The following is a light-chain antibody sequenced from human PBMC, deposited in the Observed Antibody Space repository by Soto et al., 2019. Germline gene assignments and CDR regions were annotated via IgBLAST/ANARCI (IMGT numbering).Light chain of an antibody. V-gene: IGKV3-20*01. CDR2: GAS. CDR3: QKYGSSPIT. J-gene: IGKJ5*01. CDR1: QSVSSTY. Sequence: EIVLTQSPGTLSLSPGERATLSCRASQSVSSTYLAWYQQKPGQAPRLLIYGASNRATGIPDRFSGSGSGTDFTLTISRLEPEDFAVYYCQKYGSSPITFGQGTRLEIK.